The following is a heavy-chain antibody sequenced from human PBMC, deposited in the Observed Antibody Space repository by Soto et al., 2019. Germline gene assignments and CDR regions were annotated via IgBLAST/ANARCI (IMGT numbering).Heavy chain of an antibody. J-gene: IGHJ6*02. V-gene: IGHV3-30-3*01. D-gene: IGHD6-13*01. CDR1: GFTFSSYA. Sequence: FLRLSCAASGFTFSSYAMHWVRQAPGKGLEWVAVISYDGSNKYYADSVKGRFTISRDNSKNTLYLQMNSLRAEGTAVYYCARDQYSSSWYYYYYYGMDVWGQGTTVTVSS. CDR3: ARDQYSSSWYYYYYYGMDV. CDR2: ISYDGSNK.